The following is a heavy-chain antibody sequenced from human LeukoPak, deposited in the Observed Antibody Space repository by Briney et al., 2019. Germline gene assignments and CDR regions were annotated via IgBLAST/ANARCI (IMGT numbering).Heavy chain of an antibody. CDR3: ARVIAAAGTVGWFDP. Sequence: GESLKISCKGSGYSFTSYWIGWVRQMPGKGLEWMGIIYPGDSDTRYSPSFQGQVTISADKSISTAYLQWSSLKASDTAMYYCARVIAAAGTVGWFDPWGQGTLVTVSS. CDR1: GYSFTSYW. CDR2: IYPGDSDT. D-gene: IGHD6-13*01. J-gene: IGHJ5*02. V-gene: IGHV5-51*01.